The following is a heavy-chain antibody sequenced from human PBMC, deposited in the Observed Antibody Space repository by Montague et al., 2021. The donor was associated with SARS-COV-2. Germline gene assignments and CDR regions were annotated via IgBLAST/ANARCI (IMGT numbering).Heavy chain of an antibody. V-gene: IGHV3-30-3*01. CDR1: GFTFSSYA. CDR3: ARDKDLYCSGGSCYSLDYYDSSGYSLRGYFDY. D-gene: IGHD2-15*01. J-gene: IGHJ4*02. Sequence: SLRLSCAASGFTFSSYAMHWVRQAPGKGLEWVVVISYDGSNKYYADSVKGRFTISRDNSKNTLYLQMNSLRAEDTAVYYCARDKDLYCSGGSCYSLDYYDSSGYSLRGYFDYWGQGTLVTVSS. CDR2: ISYDGSNK.